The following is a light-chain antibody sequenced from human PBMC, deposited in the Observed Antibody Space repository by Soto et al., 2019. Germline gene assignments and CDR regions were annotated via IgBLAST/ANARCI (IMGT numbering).Light chain of an antibody. Sequence: DIQMTQSPSSLSASVGDRVTITCRASQSISSYLNWYQQKPGKAPKLLIYAASSLQSGVPSRFSGSGSGTDFTLTISSLQPEDFATYYCQQSYSTPRTFGQGTPLEMK. J-gene: IGKJ5*01. CDR1: QSISSY. CDR3: QQSYSTPRT. V-gene: IGKV1-39*01. CDR2: AAS.